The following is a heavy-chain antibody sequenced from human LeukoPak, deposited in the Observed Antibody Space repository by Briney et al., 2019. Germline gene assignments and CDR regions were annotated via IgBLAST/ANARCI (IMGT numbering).Heavy chain of an antibody. Sequence: SVKVSCKASGGTFSSYAISWVRQAPGQGLEWMGGIIPIFGTANYAQKFQGRVTITTDESTSTAYMELSSLRSEDTAVYYCATNVLRKHWFDPWGQGTLVTVSS. D-gene: IGHD3-3*01. CDR1: GGTFSSYA. CDR3: ATNVLRKHWFDP. CDR2: IIPIFGTA. J-gene: IGHJ5*02. V-gene: IGHV1-69*05.